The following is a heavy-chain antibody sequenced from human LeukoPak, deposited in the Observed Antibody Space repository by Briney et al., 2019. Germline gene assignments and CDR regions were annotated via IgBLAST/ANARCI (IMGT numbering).Heavy chain of an antibody. D-gene: IGHD2-21*01. CDR1: GGSISSYY. Sequence: PSETLSLTCTVSGGSISSYYWSWIRQPPGKGLEWIGSIYHSGSTYYNPSLKSRVTISVDTSKNQFSLKLSSVTAADTAVYYCARVCASSGDCLFDYWGQGTLVTVSS. CDR2: IYHSGST. CDR3: ARVCASSGDCLFDY. J-gene: IGHJ4*02. V-gene: IGHV4-38-2*02.